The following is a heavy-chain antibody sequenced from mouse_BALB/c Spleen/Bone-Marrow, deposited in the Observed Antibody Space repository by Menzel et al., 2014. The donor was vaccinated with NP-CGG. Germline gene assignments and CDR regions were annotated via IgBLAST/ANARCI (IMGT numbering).Heavy chain of an antibody. Sequence: VQLQQPGAELVKPGASVKLSCTASGFNIKDTYMHWVKQRPEQGLEWIGRIDPANGNTKYDPKFQGKATITADTSSNTAYLQLSSLTSEDTAVYYCARLITTDYWGQGTTRTVSS. CDR1: GFNIKDTY. J-gene: IGHJ2*01. V-gene: IGHV14-3*02. CDR2: IDPANGNT. D-gene: IGHD2-4*01. CDR3: ARLITTDY.